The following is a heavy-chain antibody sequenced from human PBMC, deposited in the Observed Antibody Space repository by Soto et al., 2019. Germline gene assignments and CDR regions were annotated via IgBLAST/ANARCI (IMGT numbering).Heavy chain of an antibody. V-gene: IGHV1-2*04. Sequence: GASVKVSCKASGSTFTGYYMHWVRQAPGQGLEWMGWINHNSGGTNYAQKFQGWVTMTRDTSISTAYMELSRLRSDDTAVYYCARSTYCSGGSCYSFADAFDIWGQGTMVTVSS. CDR3: ARSTYCSGGSCYSFADAFDI. CDR2: INHNSGGT. D-gene: IGHD2-15*01. J-gene: IGHJ3*02. CDR1: GSTFTGYY.